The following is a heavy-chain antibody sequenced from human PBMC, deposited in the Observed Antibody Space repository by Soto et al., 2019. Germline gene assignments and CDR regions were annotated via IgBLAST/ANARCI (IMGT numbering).Heavy chain of an antibody. CDR1: GFTFSSYG. Sequence: QVQLVESGGGVVQPGRSLRLSCAASGFTFSSYGMHWVRQAPGKGPEWVAVISYDGSNKYYADSVKGRFTISRDNSKNTLYLQMNSLRAEDTAVYYCAKDDNADLYGLLDYWGQGTLVTVSS. CDR2: ISYDGSNK. J-gene: IGHJ4*02. V-gene: IGHV3-30*18. CDR3: AKDDNADLYGLLDY. D-gene: IGHD4-17*01.